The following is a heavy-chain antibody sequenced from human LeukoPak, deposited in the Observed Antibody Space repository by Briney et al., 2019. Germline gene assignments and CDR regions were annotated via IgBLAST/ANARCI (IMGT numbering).Heavy chain of an antibody. Sequence: ASVKVSCKASGYTFTGYYMHWVRQAPGQGLEWKGWINPNSGGTNYAQKFQGRVTMTRDTSISTAYMELSSLRSEDTAVYYCARVGLEGYFDYWGQGTLVTVSS. CDR2: INPNSGGT. J-gene: IGHJ4*02. CDR3: ARVGLEGYFDY. V-gene: IGHV1-2*02. D-gene: IGHD1-1*01. CDR1: GYTFTGYY.